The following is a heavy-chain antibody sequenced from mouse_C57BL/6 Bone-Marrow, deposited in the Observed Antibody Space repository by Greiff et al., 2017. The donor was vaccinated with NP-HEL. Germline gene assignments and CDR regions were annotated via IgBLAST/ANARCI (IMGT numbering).Heavy chain of an antibody. CDR2: INPYNGGT. Sequence: EVQLQQSGPVLVKPGASVKMSCKASGYTFTDYYMNWVKQSHGKSLEWIGVINPYNGGTSYNQKFKGKATLTVDKSSSTAYMELNSLTSEDSAVYYCARMRDSSGYEAMDYWGQGTSVTVSS. CDR1: GYTFTDYY. J-gene: IGHJ4*01. CDR3: ARMRDSSGYEAMDY. D-gene: IGHD3-2*02. V-gene: IGHV1-19*01.